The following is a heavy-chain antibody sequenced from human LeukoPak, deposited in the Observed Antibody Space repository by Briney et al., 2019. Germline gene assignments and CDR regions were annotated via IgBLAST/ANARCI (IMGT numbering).Heavy chain of an antibody. J-gene: IGHJ4*02. CDR3: ARDRASFMVRGVLNY. Sequence: GGSLRLSCAASGFTFSSYEMNWVRQAPGKGLEWISYISNSGSTIFYADSVKGRFTISRDNSKNTLYLQMNSLGAEDTAVYYCARDRASFMVRGVLNYWGQGTLVTVSS. V-gene: IGHV3-48*03. CDR2: ISNSGSTI. D-gene: IGHD3-10*01. CDR1: GFTFSSYE.